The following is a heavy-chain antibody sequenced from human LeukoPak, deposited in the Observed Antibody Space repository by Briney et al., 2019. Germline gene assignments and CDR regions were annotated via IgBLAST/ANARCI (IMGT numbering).Heavy chain of an antibody. D-gene: IGHD1-26*01. J-gene: IGHJ4*02. CDR3: GRDTGGSGSYPDY. V-gene: IGHV3-7*01. CDR1: GFTFRNYW. CDR2: IKQDGSER. Sequence: PGGSLRLSCAASGFTFRNYWITWVRQAPGERLEWVSNIKQDGSERYYVYSVRGRFTISRDNTKNLVYLQVNSLRVEDTAMYYCGRDTGGSGSYPDYWGQGVLVTVSS.